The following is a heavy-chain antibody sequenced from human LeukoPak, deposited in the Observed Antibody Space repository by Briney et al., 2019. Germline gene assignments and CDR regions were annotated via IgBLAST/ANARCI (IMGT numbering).Heavy chain of an antibody. V-gene: IGHV4-4*07. D-gene: IGHD3-10*01. CDR3: ARGVSSMVRGVRFYYHMDV. J-gene: IGHJ6*03. CDR1: GGSISIYY. CDR2: IYISGST. Sequence: SETLSLTCTVSGGSISIYYWSWIRQPAGKGLEWIGRIYISGSTNYNPSLKSRVTMSLDTSKNKFSLKLSSVTAADTAVYYCARGVSSMVRGVRFYYHMDVWGKGTTVTISS.